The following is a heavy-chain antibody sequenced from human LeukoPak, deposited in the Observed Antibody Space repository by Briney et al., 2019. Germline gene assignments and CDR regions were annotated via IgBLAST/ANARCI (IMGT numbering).Heavy chain of an antibody. Sequence: GRSLRLSCAASGFTFSSYGMHWVRQAPGKGLEWVAVISYDGSNKYYADSVKGRFTISRDNSKNTLYLQMNSLRAEDTAVYYCAKGHDGYNYGGALDYWGQGTLVTVSS. CDR1: GFTFSSYG. V-gene: IGHV3-30*18. D-gene: IGHD5-24*01. J-gene: IGHJ4*02. CDR2: ISYDGSNK. CDR3: AKGHDGYNYGGALDY.